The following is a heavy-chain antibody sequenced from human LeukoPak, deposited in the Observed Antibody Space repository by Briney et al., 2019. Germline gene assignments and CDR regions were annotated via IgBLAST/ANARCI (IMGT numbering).Heavy chain of an antibody. Sequence: AGSLRLSCEVSAFTISNARMTWVRHAPGMELEWVGRVKSKTDGGTTDYAAPVKGRFTISRDDSNDTLYLQMNSLKTEDTAVYFCTTDRAMPNWGQGTLVTVSS. CDR3: TTDRAMPN. D-gene: IGHD2-2*01. CDR1: AFTISNAR. CDR2: VKSKTDGGTT. J-gene: IGHJ4*02. V-gene: IGHV3-15*01.